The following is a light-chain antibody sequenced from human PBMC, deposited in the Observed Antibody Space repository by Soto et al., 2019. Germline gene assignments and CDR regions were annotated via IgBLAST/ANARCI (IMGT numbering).Light chain of an antibody. J-gene: IGKJ3*01. V-gene: IGKV3-11*01. CDR1: QSVGTY. CDR3: QHRSTWPSWP. Sequence: EKVLTQSPGNLSLCPGEGATLSCRASQSVGTYLAWYQQKPGQAPRLLIFDASKRATGIPARFSGSGSGTDFTLTISSLETEDLAVYYCQHRSTWPSWPFGAGTNVDIK. CDR2: DAS.